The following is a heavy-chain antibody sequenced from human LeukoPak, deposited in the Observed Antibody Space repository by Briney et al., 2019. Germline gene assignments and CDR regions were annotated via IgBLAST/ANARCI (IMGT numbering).Heavy chain of an antibody. J-gene: IGHJ4*02. Sequence: GGSLRLSCAASGITASSYAMTRVRQAPGKGLEWVSSISGSGDRTMYADSVKGRFTISRDNFKNTLSLQMNSLRAEDTAVYFCAKEVPYINNWITIDYWGRGTLVTVSS. CDR2: ISGSGDRT. CDR1: GITASSYA. CDR3: AKEVPYINNWITIDY. D-gene: IGHD1-1*01. V-gene: IGHV3-23*01.